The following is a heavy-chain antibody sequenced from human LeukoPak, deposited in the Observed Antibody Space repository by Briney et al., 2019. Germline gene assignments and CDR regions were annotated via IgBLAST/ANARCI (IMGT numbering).Heavy chain of an antibody. V-gene: IGHV1-2*02. J-gene: IGHJ6*03. CDR1: GYTFTGYY. D-gene: IGHD3-16*01. CDR2: INPDSGGT. CDR3: AGNINYDYVWGLGYMDA. Sequence: GASVKVSCKASGYTFTGYYINWVRQAPGQGLEWMGWINPDSGGTKYSQKFQGRVTMTRDTSISTAYMELSRLRSDDTAVYYCAGNINYDYVWGLGYMDAWGKGTTVTVFS.